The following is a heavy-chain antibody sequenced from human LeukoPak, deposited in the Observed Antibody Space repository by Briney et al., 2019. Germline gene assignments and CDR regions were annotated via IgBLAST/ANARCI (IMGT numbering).Heavy chain of an antibody. J-gene: IGHJ6*02. CDR1: GGTFSSYA. CDR3: ARDSTGRYDFWSGYWEVYGMDV. Sequence: SVKVSCKASGGTFSSYAISWVRQAPGQGLEWMGGISPIFGTANYAQKFQGRVTITADESTSTAYMELSSLRSEDTAVYYCARDSTGRYDFWSGYWEVYGMDVWGQGTTVTVSS. D-gene: IGHD3-3*01. CDR2: ISPIFGTA. V-gene: IGHV1-69*13.